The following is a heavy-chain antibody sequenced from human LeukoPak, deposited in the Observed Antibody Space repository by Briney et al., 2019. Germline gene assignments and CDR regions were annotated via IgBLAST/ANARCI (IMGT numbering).Heavy chain of an antibody. CDR2: ISYDGSNK. Sequence: GGSLRLSCAASGSTFSSYAMHWVRQAPGKGLEWVAVISYDGSNKYYADSVKGRFTISRDNSKNTLYLQMNSLRAEDTAVYYCARVIGSQDPDYYYYYGMDVWGQGTTVTVSS. J-gene: IGHJ6*02. CDR3: ARVIGSQDPDYYYYYGMDV. CDR1: GSTFSSYA. V-gene: IGHV3-30*04. D-gene: IGHD1-26*01.